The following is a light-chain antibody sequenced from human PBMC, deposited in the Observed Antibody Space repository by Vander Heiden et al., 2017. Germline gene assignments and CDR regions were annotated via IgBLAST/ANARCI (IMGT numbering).Light chain of an antibody. V-gene: IGKV3-15*01. J-gene: IGKJ2*01. Sequence: EMLLTRSPSPRSLPPGNRPPPPCRLSRSISSYLAWYQQTPGQAPRLLIYGAFTRATGIPARFSGSGSGTDFTLTISSLQSEDFAVYYCQQDSGWPYTFGQGTKLEIK. CDR1: RSISSY. CDR2: GAF. CDR3: QQDSGWPYT.